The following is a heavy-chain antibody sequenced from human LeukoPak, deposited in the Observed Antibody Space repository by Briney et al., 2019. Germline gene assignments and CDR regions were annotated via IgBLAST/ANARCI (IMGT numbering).Heavy chain of an antibody. Sequence: SETLSFTCTVSGGSVNGYYWNWIRQAPGKGLEWIGFIHYSGLTVYSPSLQSRVSMSVDTSRNQFSLDLSSVTAADTALYYCARDPPEDEWNSLDSWGQGILVTVSS. J-gene: IGHJ4*02. CDR3: ARDPPEDEWNSLDS. V-gene: IGHV4-59*02. CDR2: IHYSGLT. D-gene: IGHD1-7*01. CDR1: GGSVNGYY.